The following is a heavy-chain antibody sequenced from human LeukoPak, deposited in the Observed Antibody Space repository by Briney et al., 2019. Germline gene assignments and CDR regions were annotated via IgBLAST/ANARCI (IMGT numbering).Heavy chain of an antibody. CDR1: GYTFTSYY. CDR2: IDPSGGSK. CDR3: ARDNWSHYFDY. D-gene: IGHD1-1*01. Sequence: ASGKXSCKTSGYTFTSYYMHWVRQAPXQGLEWMGIIDPSGGSKSYAQKFQGRVTMTRDTSTSTFYMELSSLRSEDTAVYYCARDNWSHYFDYWGQGTLVTVSS. V-gene: IGHV1-46*01. J-gene: IGHJ4*02.